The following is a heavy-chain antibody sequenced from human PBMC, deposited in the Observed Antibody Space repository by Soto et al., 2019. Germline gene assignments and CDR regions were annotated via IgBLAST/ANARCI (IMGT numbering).Heavy chain of an antibody. V-gene: IGHV1-2*02. J-gene: IGHJ3*02. Sequence: ASVKVSCKASGYTFTGYYMHWVRQAPGQGLEGMGWINPNSGGTNYAQKFQGRVTMTRDTSISTAYMELSRLRSDDTAVYYCARDTGDYYDSSGTLNFDIWGQGTMVTVSS. CDR1: GYTFTGYY. CDR2: INPNSGGT. CDR3: ARDTGDYYDSSGTLNFDI. D-gene: IGHD3-22*01.